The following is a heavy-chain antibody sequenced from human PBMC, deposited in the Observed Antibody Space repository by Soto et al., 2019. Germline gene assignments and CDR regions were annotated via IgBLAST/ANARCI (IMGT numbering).Heavy chain of an antibody. Sequence: QVQLVESGGGVVQPGRSLRLSCAASGFTFSSYGMHWVRQAPGKGLEWVAVIWYDGSNKYYADSVQGRFTISRDNSKNTLYLKMNSLRAEDTAVYYCARGVARSATTPAYWVQGTLVTVS. CDR1: GFTFSSYG. D-gene: IGHD1-26*01. V-gene: IGHV3-33*01. CDR3: ARGVARSATTPAY. CDR2: IWYDGSNK. J-gene: IGHJ4*02.